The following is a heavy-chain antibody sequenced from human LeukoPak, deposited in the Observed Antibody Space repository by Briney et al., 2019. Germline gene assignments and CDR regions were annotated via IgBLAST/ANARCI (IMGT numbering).Heavy chain of an antibody. CDR3: ARESGYHGSGFDP. Sequence: WGSLRLSCAASGFTLSNYWMSWVRQAPGKVLDWMANINQDGSQTYYVVSMKGRFTISRDNVKGSLYLQMNSLRDEDTAVYYCARESGYHGSGFDPWGQGTLVTVSS. D-gene: IGHD3-10*01. CDR2: INQDGSQT. J-gene: IGHJ5*02. V-gene: IGHV3-7*01. CDR1: GFTLSNYW.